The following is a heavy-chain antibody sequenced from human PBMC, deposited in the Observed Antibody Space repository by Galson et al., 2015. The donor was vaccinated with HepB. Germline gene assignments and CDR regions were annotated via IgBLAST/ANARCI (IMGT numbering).Heavy chain of an antibody. CDR2: IKEDGSEK. CDR3: ARDPGVGSNWNYMDV. J-gene: IGHJ6*03. V-gene: IGHV3-7*01. CDR1: GFTFSSYW. Sequence: SLRLSCAVSGFTFSSYWMTWVRQAPGKGLEWVANIKEDGSEKYYVDSVKGRFTISRDNAKNSVYLQMNSLRAEDTAVYYCARDPGVGSNWNYMDVWGKGTTVAV. D-gene: IGHD3-3*01.